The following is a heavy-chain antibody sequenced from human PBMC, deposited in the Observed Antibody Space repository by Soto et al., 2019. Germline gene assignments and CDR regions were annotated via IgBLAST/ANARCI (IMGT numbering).Heavy chain of an antibody. Sequence: SVKVSCKASGGTFSSADSSWVRQAPGQGLEWRGWIMPIFGRANNAKKFHGRVTMTAGAATSTAYMELSSLRSEDTAGDYWTMAPYSSSWQYYFDYLAQGTRVSVSS. D-gene: IGHD6-13*01. CDR2: IMPIFGRA. CDR1: GGTFSSAD. J-gene: IGHJ4*02. V-gene: IGHV1-69*13. CDR3: TMAPYSSSWQYYFDY.